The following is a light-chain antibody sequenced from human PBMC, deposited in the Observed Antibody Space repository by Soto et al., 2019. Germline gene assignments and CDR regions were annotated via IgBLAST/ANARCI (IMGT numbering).Light chain of an antibody. J-gene: IGKJ1*01. CDR1: QSINNW. CDR2: KAS. Sequence: DIQMTQSPSTLSASVGDRVTITCRASQSINNWLAWYQQKPGKAPNLLIYKASSLESGVPSRFSGSGSGTEYTLTISSLQSEDFAVYYCQQYDKWPRTFGQGTKVDIK. V-gene: IGKV1-5*03. CDR3: QQYDKWPRT.